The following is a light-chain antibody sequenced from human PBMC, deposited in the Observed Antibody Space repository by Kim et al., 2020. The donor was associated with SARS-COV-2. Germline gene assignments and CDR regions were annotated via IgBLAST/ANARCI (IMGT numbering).Light chain of an antibody. CDR2: AAS. V-gene: IGKV1-39*01. CDR3: QQSFTTPYT. CDR1: QMIGSY. J-gene: IGKJ2*01. Sequence: ASVGDRVTITCRSSQMIGSYLNWYQQKPGKAPNLLIYAASRLQSGVPSRFSGSGSVTDFTLTISSLQPEDFATYYCQQSFTTPYTFGQGTKVDIK.